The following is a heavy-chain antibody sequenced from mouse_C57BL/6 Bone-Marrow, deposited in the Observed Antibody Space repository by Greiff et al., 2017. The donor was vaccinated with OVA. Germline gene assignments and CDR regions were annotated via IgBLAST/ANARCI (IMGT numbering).Heavy chain of an antibody. Sequence: QVQLQQPGAELVRPGTSVKLSCKASGYTFTSYWMHWVKQRPGQGLEWIGVIDPSDSYTNYNQKFKGKATLTVDTSSSTAYMQLSSLTSEDSAVYYCAPHYYGSSYNYWGQGTTLTVSS. D-gene: IGHD1-1*01. V-gene: IGHV1-59*01. J-gene: IGHJ2*01. CDR3: APHYYGSSYNY. CDR1: GYTFTSYW. CDR2: IDPSDSYT.